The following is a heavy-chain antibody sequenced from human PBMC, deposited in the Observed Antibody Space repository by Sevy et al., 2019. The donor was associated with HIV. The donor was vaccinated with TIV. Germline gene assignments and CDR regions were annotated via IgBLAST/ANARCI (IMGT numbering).Heavy chain of an antibody. J-gene: IGHJ6*02. V-gene: IGHV3-7*03. CDR2: IKVDGSEK. D-gene: IGHD2-2*01. Sequence: GGSLRLSCAVSGFSLRSYWMSWVRQAPGKGLESVAHIKVDGSEKYHVDSVKGRFTMSRDNAKNSLFLQMNRLRVEDTAVYYCARDCSSTSCLWGLDVWGQGPAVTVSS. CDR1: GFSLRSYW. CDR3: ARDCSSTSCLWGLDV.